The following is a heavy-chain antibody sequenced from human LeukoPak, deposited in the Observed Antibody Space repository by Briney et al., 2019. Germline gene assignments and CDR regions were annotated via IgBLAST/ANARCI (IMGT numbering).Heavy chain of an antibody. Sequence: ASVKVSCKASGYTFTYYDINWVRQATGQGLEWMGWMNPNSGNTGYAQKFQGRVTMTRNTSINTAYMELSSLRSEDTAVYYCASATGIDGYTSGYDFWGQGTLVTVSS. J-gene: IGHJ4*02. D-gene: IGHD5-18*01. V-gene: IGHV1-8*02. CDR1: GYTFTYYD. CDR2: MNPNSGNT. CDR3: ASATGIDGYTSGYDF.